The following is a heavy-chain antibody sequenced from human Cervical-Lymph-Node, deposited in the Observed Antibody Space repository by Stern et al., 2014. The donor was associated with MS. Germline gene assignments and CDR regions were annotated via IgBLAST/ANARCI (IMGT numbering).Heavy chain of an antibody. J-gene: IGHJ4*02. Sequence: EVQLEESGGGLVKPGGSLRLSCELSGFTFSHAWMTWVRQAPGKGLEWVGRIKSKPDTGKADYAAPLKGRFIISRDDSKNRVYLQMNSLTTEDTAVYYCAAPRYNWNDALDFWGQGTLVTVSS. CDR2: IKSKPDTGKA. CDR1: GFTFSHAW. D-gene: IGHD1-1*01. CDR3: AAPRYNWNDALDF. V-gene: IGHV3-15*01.